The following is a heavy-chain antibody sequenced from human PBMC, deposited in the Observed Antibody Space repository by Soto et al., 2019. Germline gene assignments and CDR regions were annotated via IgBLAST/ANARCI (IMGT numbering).Heavy chain of an antibody. Sequence: PSETLSLTCTVSGGSISSYYWSWIRQPPGKGLEWIGYIYYSGSTNYNPSLKSRVTISVDTSKNQFSLKLSSVTAADTAVYYCARDYISGLANYYYYGMDVWGQGTKVTVSS. V-gene: IGHV4-59*01. CDR3: ARDYISGLANYYYYGMDV. D-gene: IGHD3-3*02. J-gene: IGHJ6*02. CDR2: IYYSGST. CDR1: GGSISSYY.